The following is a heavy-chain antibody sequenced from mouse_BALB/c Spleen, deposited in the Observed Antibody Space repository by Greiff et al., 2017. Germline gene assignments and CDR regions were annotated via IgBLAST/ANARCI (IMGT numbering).Heavy chain of an antibody. CDR3: ARCAPSWFAY. J-gene: IGHJ3*01. CDR1: GYTFTSYW. Sequence: VQLQESGAELAKPGASVKMSCKASGYTFTSYWMHWVKQRPGQGLEWIGYINPSTGYTEYNQKFKDKATLTADKSSSTAYMQLSSLTSEDSAVYYCARCAPSWFAYWGQGTLVTVSA. CDR2: INPSTGYT. V-gene: IGHV1-7*01.